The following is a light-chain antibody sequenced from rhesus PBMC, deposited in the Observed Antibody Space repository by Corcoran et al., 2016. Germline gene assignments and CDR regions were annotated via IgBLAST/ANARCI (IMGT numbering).Light chain of an antibody. V-gene: IGKV1-43*03. CDR1: QDINTY. Sequence: DIQMTQSPSSLSASVGDRVTITCRASQDINTYLNWYQQKPGKAPKRLIYAASSLESGVPSRFSGSGSGTEFTITISSLQPEDFATYYWLQYNSNPFTFGPGTKLDIK. CDR2: AAS. CDR3: LQYNSNPFT. J-gene: IGKJ3*01.